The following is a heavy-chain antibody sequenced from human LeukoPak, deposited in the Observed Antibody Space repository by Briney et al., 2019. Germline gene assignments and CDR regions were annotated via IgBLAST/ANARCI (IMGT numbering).Heavy chain of an antibody. CDR2: ISAYNGNT. CDR1: GYTFTSYG. D-gene: IGHD3-9*01. Sequence: ASVKVSCKASGYTFTSYGISWVRQAPGQGLEWMGWISAYNGNTNYAQKLQGRVTMTTDTSTSTAYMELRSLRSDDTAVYYCAIVAYYDILTGYEGYYFDYWGQGTLVTVSS. CDR3: AIVAYYDILTGYEGYYFDY. J-gene: IGHJ4*02. V-gene: IGHV1-18*01.